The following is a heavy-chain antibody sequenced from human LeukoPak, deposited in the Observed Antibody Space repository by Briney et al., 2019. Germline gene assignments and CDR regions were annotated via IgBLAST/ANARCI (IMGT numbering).Heavy chain of an antibody. J-gene: IGHJ4*02. Sequence: SETLSLTCTVSGGSISSYYWSWIRQAPGKGKEWIGYITTSGSTNSNPSLKSRVTISVDTSKNQFSLKLSSVTAADAAVYYCAKLKGDYYDSSGYYYPTYFDYWGQGNLVTVSS. CDR2: ITTSGST. D-gene: IGHD3-22*01. CDR3: AKLKGDYYDSSGYYYPTYFDY. V-gene: IGHV4-4*09. CDR1: GGSISSYY.